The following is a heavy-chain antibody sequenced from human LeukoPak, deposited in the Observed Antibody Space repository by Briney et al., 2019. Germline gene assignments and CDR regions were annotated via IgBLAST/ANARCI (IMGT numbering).Heavy chain of an antibody. V-gene: IGHV3-33*01. J-gene: IGHJ6*02. CDR2: IWYDGSNK. Sequence: GGSLRLSCAASGFTFSSCGMHWVRQAPGKGLEWVAVIWYDGSNKYYADSVKGRFTISRDNSKNTLYLQMNSLRAEDTAVYYCARFVQTLRSLEWLTGDYGMDVWGQGTTVTVSS. CDR3: ARFVQTLRSLEWLTGDYGMDV. CDR1: GFTFSSCG. D-gene: IGHD3-3*01.